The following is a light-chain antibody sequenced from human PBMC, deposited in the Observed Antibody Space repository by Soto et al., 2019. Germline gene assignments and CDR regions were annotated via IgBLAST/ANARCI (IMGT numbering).Light chain of an antibody. Sequence: VLTQSPATLSLSPGERATLSCRASENVRTFVDWYQQKPGQAPRLLIYGASNRATDIPARFSGSGSGTEFTLTISSLQPDDFATYYCQQYNSYSFGQGTKVDIK. CDR3: QQYNSYS. J-gene: IGKJ1*01. V-gene: IGKV3-11*01. CDR1: ENVRTF. CDR2: GAS.